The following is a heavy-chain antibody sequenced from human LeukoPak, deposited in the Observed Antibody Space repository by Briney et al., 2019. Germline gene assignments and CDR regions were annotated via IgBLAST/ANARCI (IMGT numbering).Heavy chain of an antibody. Sequence: PGGSLRLSCVASGVTLSNYAMSWARQAPGKELEWVSAISGSGGSTYYADSVKGRFTISRDNSKSTLYLQMNSLRAEDTAVYYCACGWYFDYWGQGTLVTVSS. D-gene: IGHD6-19*01. V-gene: IGHV3-23*01. CDR1: GVTLSNYA. J-gene: IGHJ4*02. CDR2: ISGSGGST. CDR3: ACGWYFDY.